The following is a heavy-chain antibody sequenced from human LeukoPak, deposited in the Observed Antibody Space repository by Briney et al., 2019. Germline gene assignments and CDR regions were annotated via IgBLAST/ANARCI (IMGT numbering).Heavy chain of an antibody. CDR2: IIPIPGIA. V-gene: IGHV1-69*04. J-gene: IGHJ4*02. CDR1: GGTFSSYA. Sequence: ASVRVSCKASGGTFSSYAISWVRQAPGQGLEWMGRIIPIPGIANYAQKFQGRVTITADKSTSTAYMELSSLRSEDTAVYYCARRTYPGQPPDDYWGQGTLVTVSS. CDR3: ARRTYPGQPPDDY.